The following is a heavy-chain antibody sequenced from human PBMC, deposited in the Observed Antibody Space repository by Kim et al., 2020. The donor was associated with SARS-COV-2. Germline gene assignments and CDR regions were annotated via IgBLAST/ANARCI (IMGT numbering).Heavy chain of an antibody. V-gene: IGHV3-23*01. CDR3: AQYDFWSGYYGFDY. Sequence: AASGKGRFTISRDNSKNTLYLQMNSLRAEDTAVYYCAQYDFWSGYYGFDYWGQGTLVTVSS. D-gene: IGHD3-3*01. J-gene: IGHJ4*02.